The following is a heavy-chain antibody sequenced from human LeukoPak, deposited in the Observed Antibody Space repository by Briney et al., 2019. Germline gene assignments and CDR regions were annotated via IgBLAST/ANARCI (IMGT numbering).Heavy chain of an antibody. J-gene: IGHJ6*03. CDR3: ATDLFDYMDV. Sequence: GGSLRLSCAASGFTFSSYSMNWVRQAPGKGLEWVSSISSSSTYIYYADSVKGRFTISRDNAKNSLYLQMNSLRAENTAVYYCATDLFDYMDVWGKGTTVTVSS. CDR1: GFTFSSYS. D-gene: IGHD2-21*01. CDR2: ISSSSTYI. V-gene: IGHV3-21*01.